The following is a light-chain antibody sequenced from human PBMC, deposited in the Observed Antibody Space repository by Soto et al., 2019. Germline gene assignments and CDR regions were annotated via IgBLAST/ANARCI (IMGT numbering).Light chain of an antibody. CDR3: LQHNSYPYT. J-gene: IGKJ2*01. V-gene: IGKV1-5*01. CDR2: DAS. Sequence: DIQMTQSPSTLSASVGDRVTITCRASQSISSWLAWYQQKPGKAPKLLIYDASSLESGVPSRFSGSGSGTEFTLTISSLQPDDVATYYCLQHNSYPYTFGQGTKLEIK. CDR1: QSISSW.